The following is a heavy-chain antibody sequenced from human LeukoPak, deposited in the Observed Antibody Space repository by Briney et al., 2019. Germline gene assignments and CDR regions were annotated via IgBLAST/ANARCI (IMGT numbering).Heavy chain of an antibody. Sequence: GGSLRLSCAASGFTFSSYSMNWVRQAPGKGLEWVSSISSSSSYIYHADSVKGRFTISRDNAKNSLYLQMNSLRAEDTAVYYCARGTTYSSSWYDYWGQGTLVTVSS. CDR2: ISSSSSYI. V-gene: IGHV3-21*01. CDR3: ARGTTYSSSWYDY. D-gene: IGHD6-13*01. J-gene: IGHJ4*02. CDR1: GFTFSSYS.